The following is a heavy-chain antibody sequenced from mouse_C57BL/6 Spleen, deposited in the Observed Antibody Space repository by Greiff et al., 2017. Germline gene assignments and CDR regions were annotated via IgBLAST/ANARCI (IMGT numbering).Heavy chain of an antibody. CDR2: IDPANGNT. D-gene: IGHD1-1*01. V-gene: IGHV14-3*01. CDR3: ARGRATVVVHWYFDV. J-gene: IGHJ1*03. CDR1: GFNIKNTY. Sequence: VQLQQSVAELVRPGASVKLSCTASGFNIKNTYMHWVKQRPEQGLEWIGRIDPANGNTKYAPKFQGKATITADTSSNTAYLQLSSLTSEDTAIYYCARGRATVVVHWYFDVWGTGTTVTVSS.